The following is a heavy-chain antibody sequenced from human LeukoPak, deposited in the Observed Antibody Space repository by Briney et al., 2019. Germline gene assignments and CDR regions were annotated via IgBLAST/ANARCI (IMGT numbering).Heavy chain of an antibody. CDR1: GGSISSSNW. V-gene: IGHV4-4*02. Sequence: TTSETLSLTCAVSGGSISSSNWWSWVRQPPGKGLEWIGEIYHSGSTNYNPSLKSRVTISVDKSKNQFSLKLSSVTAADTAVYYCASLTARPKIVGATHYFDYWGQGTLVTVSS. J-gene: IGHJ4*02. D-gene: IGHD1-26*01. CDR3: ASLTARPKIVGATHYFDY. CDR2: IYHSGST.